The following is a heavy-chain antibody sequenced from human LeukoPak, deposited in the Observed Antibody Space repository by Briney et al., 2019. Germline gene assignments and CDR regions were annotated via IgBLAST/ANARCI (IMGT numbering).Heavy chain of an antibody. J-gene: IGHJ5*02. CDR2: IRHDGSTA. D-gene: IGHD2-15*01. CDR1: GFTFSNYG. Sequence: GGSLRLSCAASGFTFSNYGMHWVRQAPGKGLDWVAFIRHDGSTAYYTVSVKGRFTISRDNSKTTLYLEMNSLRAEDTAVFYCAQSVGGYCSGGTCSGDRFDPWGQGTLVTVSS. CDR3: AQSVGGYCSGGTCSGDRFDP. V-gene: IGHV3-30*02.